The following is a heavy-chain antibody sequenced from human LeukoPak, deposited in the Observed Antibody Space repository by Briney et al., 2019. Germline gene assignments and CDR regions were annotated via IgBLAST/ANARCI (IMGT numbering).Heavy chain of an antibody. CDR3: ARRRSSYYVWGSYRSRYFDY. CDR2: INHSGST. Sequence: GSLRLSCAASGFTFDDYGMSWIRQPPGKGLEWIGEINHSGSTNYNPSLKSRVTISVDTSKNQFSLKLSSVTAADTAVYYCARRRSSYYVWGSYRSRYFDYWGQGTLVTVSS. J-gene: IGHJ4*02. D-gene: IGHD3-16*02. V-gene: IGHV4-34*01. CDR1: GFTFDDYG.